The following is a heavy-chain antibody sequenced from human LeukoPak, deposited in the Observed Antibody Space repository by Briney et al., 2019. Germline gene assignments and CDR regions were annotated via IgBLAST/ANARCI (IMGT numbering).Heavy chain of an antibody. CDR2: SYYSGST. CDR1: GGSITHYY. J-gene: IGHJ3*02. CDR3: ATTTRGGDAFDI. V-gene: IGHV4-59*01. D-gene: IGHD1-26*01. Sequence: SETLSLTCTVSGGSITHYYWTWIRQPPEKTLEWIGYSYYSGSTKYNPSLKSRVTISVDTSNNQFSLNLRSVTAADTAVYYCATTTRGGDAFDIWGQGTMVTVSS.